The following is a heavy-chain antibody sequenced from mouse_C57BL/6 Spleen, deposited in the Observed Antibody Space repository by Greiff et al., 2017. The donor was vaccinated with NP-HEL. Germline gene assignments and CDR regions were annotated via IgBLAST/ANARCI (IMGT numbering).Heavy chain of an antibody. CDR1: GYTFTDYY. V-gene: IGHV1-34*01. J-gene: IGHJ4*01. CDR2: IYPNNGGN. CDR3: ARYYYGSSSYAMDY. Sequence: EVQLQQSGPELVKPGASVKMSCKASGYTFTDYYMHWVKQSHGKSLEWIGYIYPNNGGNGDNQKFKGKATLTVDKSSSTAYMELRSLTSEDSAVYYCARYYYGSSSYAMDYWGQGTSVTVSS. D-gene: IGHD1-1*01.